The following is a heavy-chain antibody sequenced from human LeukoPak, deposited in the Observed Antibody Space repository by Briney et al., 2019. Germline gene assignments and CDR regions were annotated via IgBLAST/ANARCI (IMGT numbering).Heavy chain of an antibody. CDR1: GYTFTSYG. D-gene: IGHD2-15*01. V-gene: IGHV1-18*01. CDR3: ARGRGYCSGGSCYPGEAFDI. Sequence: GASVKVSCKASGYTFTSYGISWVRQAPGQGLEWMGWISAYNGNTNYAQKLQGRVTMTTDTSTSTAYMELRSLRSDDTAVYYCARGRGYCSGGSCYPGEAFDIWGQGTMVTVSS. CDR2: ISAYNGNT. J-gene: IGHJ3*02.